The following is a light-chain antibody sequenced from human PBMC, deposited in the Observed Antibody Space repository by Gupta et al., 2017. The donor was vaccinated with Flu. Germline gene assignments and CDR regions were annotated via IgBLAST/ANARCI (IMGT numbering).Light chain of an antibody. Sequence: PSSLSASVGDRVTITCQASQDISNYLNWYQQKPGKAPKLLIYDVSNLETGVPSRFSGSGSGTDFTFSITSLQPEDFASYYCQESKYPPRTFGEGTXVEIK. CDR1: QDISNY. CDR2: DVS. J-gene: IGKJ4*02. V-gene: IGKV1-33*01. CDR3: QESKYPPRT.